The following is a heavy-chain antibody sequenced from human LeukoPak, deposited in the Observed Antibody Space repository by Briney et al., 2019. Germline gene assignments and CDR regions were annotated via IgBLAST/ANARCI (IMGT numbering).Heavy chain of an antibody. V-gene: IGHV4-39*01. J-gene: IGHJ4*02. Sequence: SETLSLTCTVSGGSISSSSYYWGWIRRPPGKGLEWIGSIYYSGSTYYNPSLKSRVTISVDTSKNQFSLKLSSVTAADTAVYYCARRGGYYDSSGYTEIDYWGQGTLVTVSS. CDR3: ARRGGYYDSSGYTEIDY. CDR2: IYYSGST. CDR1: GGSISSSSYY. D-gene: IGHD3-22*01.